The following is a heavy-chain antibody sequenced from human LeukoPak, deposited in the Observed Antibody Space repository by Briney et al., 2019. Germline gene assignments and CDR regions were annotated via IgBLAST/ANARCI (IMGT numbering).Heavy chain of an antibody. D-gene: IGHD3-22*01. CDR1: GFTFSSYA. Sequence: PGGSLRLSCAASGFTFSSYAMSWVRQAPGKGLEWVSAISGSGGSTYYADSVKGRFTISRDNSMNTLYLQMNSLRAEDTAVYYCARPGMDYYDSSEGPHFDYWGQGTLVTVSS. J-gene: IGHJ4*02. CDR2: ISGSGGST. CDR3: ARPGMDYYDSSEGPHFDY. V-gene: IGHV3-23*01.